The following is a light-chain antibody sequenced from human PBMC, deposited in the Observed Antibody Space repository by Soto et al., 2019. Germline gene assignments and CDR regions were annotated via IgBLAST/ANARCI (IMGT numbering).Light chain of an antibody. CDR3: QQRYSTPRT. J-gene: IGKJ4*01. CDR2: AAS. Sequence: DIQMTQSPSSLSASVGDRVTITFPASQSISSHLNCYQQKPGKAPKLLIYAASSLQSGVPSRFSGSGHGTDLTLTRSILQPEDFATYYCQQRYSTPRTFGGGPKVQLQ. CDR1: QSISSH. V-gene: IGKV1-39*01.